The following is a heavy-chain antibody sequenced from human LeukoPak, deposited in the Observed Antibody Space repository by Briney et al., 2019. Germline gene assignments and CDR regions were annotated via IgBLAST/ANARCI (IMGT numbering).Heavy chain of an antibody. D-gene: IGHD5-12*01. CDR1: GYTFTSYG. Sequence: ASVKVSCKASGYTFTSYGISWVRQAPGQGLEWMGWISAYNGNTNYAQKLQGRATMTTDTSTSTAYMELRSLRSDDTAVYYCARDDGWRSVDNFDYWGQGTLVTVSS. CDR2: ISAYNGNT. V-gene: IGHV1-18*01. CDR3: ARDDGWRSVDNFDY. J-gene: IGHJ4*02.